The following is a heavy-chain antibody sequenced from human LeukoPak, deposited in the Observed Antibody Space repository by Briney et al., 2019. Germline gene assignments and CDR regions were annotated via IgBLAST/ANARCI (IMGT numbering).Heavy chain of an antibody. CDR2: IYHSGST. D-gene: IGHD3-9*01. V-gene: IGHV4-38-2*01. CDR1: SYSISSGYY. Sequence: SETLSLTCAVSSYSISSGYYWGWIRQPPGKGLEWIGSIYHSGSTYYNPSLKSRVTISVDTSKNQFSLKLSSVTAADTAVYYCAAEYYDILTGYYRVRAFDIWGQGTMVTVSS. CDR3: AAEYYDILTGYYRVRAFDI. J-gene: IGHJ3*02.